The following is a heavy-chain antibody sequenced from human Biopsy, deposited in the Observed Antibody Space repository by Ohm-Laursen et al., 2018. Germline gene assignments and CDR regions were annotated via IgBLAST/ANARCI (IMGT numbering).Heavy chain of an antibody. J-gene: IGHJ6*02. CDR3: ARKIYGDYEVPYSYGMDV. D-gene: IGHD4-17*01. CDR1: GFTFSDYY. Sequence: SLRLSCAASGFTFSDYYMIWVRQAPGRGLEWVSYISGSGTLIYYRDSVKGRFTIPRDSAKSSLYLQMDSLRAEDTAVYYCARKIYGDYEVPYSYGMDVWGLGTTVTVSS. V-gene: IGHV3-11*01. CDR2: ISGSGTLI.